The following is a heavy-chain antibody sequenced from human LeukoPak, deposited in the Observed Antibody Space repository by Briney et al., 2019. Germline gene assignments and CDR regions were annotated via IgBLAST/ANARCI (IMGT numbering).Heavy chain of an antibody. Sequence: QSGGSLRLSCAVSGFSVGSNYMNWVRQAPGKGLEWISVIYSSGKTYYADSVKSRFTISRDNSKNTVFLQMNSLRAEDTAVYYCASSWEGLGTDIWGQGTMVTVSS. CDR3: ASSWEGLGTDI. V-gene: IGHV3-53*01. D-gene: IGHD7-27*01. CDR1: GFSVGSNY. J-gene: IGHJ3*02. CDR2: IYSSGKT.